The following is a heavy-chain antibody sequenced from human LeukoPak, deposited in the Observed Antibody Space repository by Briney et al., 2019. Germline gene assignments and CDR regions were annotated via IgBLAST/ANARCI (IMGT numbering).Heavy chain of an antibody. CDR3: ARPRRYCSSTSCFNWFDP. V-gene: IGHV1-8*01. Sequence: ASVKVSCKASGYTFTSYDINWVRQATGQGLEWMGWMNPNSGNTGYAQKFQGRVTMTRNTSISTAYMELSSLRSEDTAVYYCARPRRYCSSTSCFNWFDPWGQGTLVTVSS. J-gene: IGHJ5*02. CDR2: MNPNSGNT. CDR1: GYTFTSYD. D-gene: IGHD2-2*01.